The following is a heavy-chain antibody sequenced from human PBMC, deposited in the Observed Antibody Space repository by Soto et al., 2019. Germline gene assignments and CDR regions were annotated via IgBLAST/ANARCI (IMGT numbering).Heavy chain of an antibody. J-gene: IGHJ5*02. CDR1: GFTFSRYA. Sequence: PGGSLRLSCAASGFTFSRYATHWVRQAPGKGLEWVAVISNDESNKYYADSVKGRFTISRDNSKNTLYLQMNSLRAEDTAVYYCARDGLWSGYFGWFDPWGQGTLVTVSS. CDR3: ARDGLWSGYFGWFDP. CDR2: ISNDESNK. D-gene: IGHD3-3*01. V-gene: IGHV3-30-3*01.